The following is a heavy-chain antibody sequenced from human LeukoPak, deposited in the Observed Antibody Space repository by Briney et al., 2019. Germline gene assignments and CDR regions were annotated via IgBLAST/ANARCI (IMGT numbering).Heavy chain of an antibody. CDR2: INWNGSGA. Sequence: GGSLRLSCAASGFTFDDYGMSWARQVPGKGLEWVSGINWNGSGAGYADSVKGRFTISRDNAKNSLYQQMNSLKAEDTALFYCARYLRKLYGRGGDYYFYMDVWGKGTTVTISS. J-gene: IGHJ6*03. V-gene: IGHV3-20*04. CDR1: GFTFDDYG. D-gene: IGHD4-17*01. CDR3: ARYLRKLYGRGGDYYFYMDV.